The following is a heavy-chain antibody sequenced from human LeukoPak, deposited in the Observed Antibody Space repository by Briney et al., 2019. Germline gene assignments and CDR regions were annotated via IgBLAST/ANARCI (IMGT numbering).Heavy chain of an antibody. J-gene: IGHJ4*02. CDR3: ARAGETYNWNPVNFDF. V-gene: IGHV3-21*01. D-gene: IGHD1-20*01. CDR2: ISSDSSYF. Sequence: PGGSLRLSCAASGFTFSSYSLIWVRQAPGKGLEWVSSISSDSSYFYYADSVRGRFIISRNNAEKSLYLQMNSLRAEDTAVYYCARAGETYNWNPVNFDFWGQGTLVTVSS. CDR1: GFTFSSYS.